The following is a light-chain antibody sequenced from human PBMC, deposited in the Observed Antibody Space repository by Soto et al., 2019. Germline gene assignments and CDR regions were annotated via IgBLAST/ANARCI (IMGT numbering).Light chain of an antibody. Sequence: DVVMTQSPLSLPVTPGEPASISCNSSQRLLHSNGFNYLDWYLQRPGQSQQLLIYLGSNRASGVPDRFRGSGSGTDFTLKSRRVEAEDVGVYYCMQALQSPRTFGQGSNLDIK. J-gene: IGKJ2*01. CDR1: QRLLHSNGFNY. CDR3: MQALQSPRT. CDR2: LGS. V-gene: IGKV2-28*01.